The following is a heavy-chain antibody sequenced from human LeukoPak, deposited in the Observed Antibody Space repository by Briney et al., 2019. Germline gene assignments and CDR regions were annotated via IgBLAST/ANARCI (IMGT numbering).Heavy chain of an antibody. J-gene: IGHJ5*02. CDR1: GYTFIAYY. CDR3: ARNHRSGSYDHWFDP. D-gene: IGHD3-10*01. CDR2: INPSSGGT. Sequence: GASVKVSCRASGYTFIAYYMHWVRQAPGQGLEWMGWINPSSGGTNYAQKFQGGVTMTRDTSINTAYMELSRLRSDDTAAYYCARNHRSGSYDHWFDPWGQGTLVTVSS. V-gene: IGHV1-2*02.